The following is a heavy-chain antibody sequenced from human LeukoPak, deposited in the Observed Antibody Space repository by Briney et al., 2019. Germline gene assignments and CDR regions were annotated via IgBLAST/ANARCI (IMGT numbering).Heavy chain of an antibody. J-gene: IGHJ6*03. CDR1: GFTFTTFW. D-gene: IGHD3-10*01. V-gene: IGHV3-7*01. CDR3: AKDQRHRGPYYYMDV. Sequence: HSGGSLRLSCAASGFTFTTFWMSWVRQAPGKGLEWVANIKQDGSERYYVDSVKGRFTISRDNAKNSLYLQMNSLRAEDTAVYYCAKDQRHRGPYYYMDVWGKGTTVTVSS. CDR2: IKQDGSER.